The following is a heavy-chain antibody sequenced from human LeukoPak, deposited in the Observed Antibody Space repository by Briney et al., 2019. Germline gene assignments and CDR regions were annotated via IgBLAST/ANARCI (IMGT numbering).Heavy chain of an antibody. D-gene: IGHD4-11*01. CDR2: RYYTGAT. CDR3: ARDRRESSKANDAFDI. J-gene: IGHJ3*02. V-gene: IGHV4-59*01. CDR1: GGSISSYY. Sequence: SETLSLTCSVSGGSISSYYWSWIRQPPGKGLEWVGYRYYTGATNYNPSLESRVTISIDRSKRQLSLELRSVTAADTAVYYCARDRRESSKANDAFDIWGQGTMVTVS.